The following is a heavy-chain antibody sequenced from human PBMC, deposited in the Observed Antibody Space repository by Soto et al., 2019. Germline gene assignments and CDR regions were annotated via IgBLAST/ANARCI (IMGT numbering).Heavy chain of an antibody. V-gene: IGHV4-31*03. CDR1: GGSISSGGYY. D-gene: IGHD2-8*01. CDR2: IYYSGST. CDR3: ARLGDIVLMVYATPMDV. J-gene: IGHJ6*03. Sequence: SETLSLTCTVSGGSISSGGYYWSWIRQHPGKGLEWIGYIYYSGSTYYNPSLKSRVTISVDTSKNQFSLKLSSVTAADTAVYYCARLGDIVLMVYATPMDVWGKGTTVTVSS.